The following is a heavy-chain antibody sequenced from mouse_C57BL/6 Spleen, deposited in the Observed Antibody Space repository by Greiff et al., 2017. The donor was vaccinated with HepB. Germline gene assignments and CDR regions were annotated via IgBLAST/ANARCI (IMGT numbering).Heavy chain of an antibody. CDR3: ARGGIDGYHYFDY. D-gene: IGHD2-3*01. CDR2: IDPSDSET. J-gene: IGHJ2*01. CDR1: GYTFTSYW. V-gene: IGHV1-52*01. Sequence: QVQLQQSGAELVRPGSSVKLSCKASGYTFTSYWMHWVKQRPIQGLEWIGNIDPSDSETHYNQKFKDKATLTVDKSSSTAYMQLSSLTSEDSAVYYWARGGIDGYHYFDYWGQGTTLPVSS.